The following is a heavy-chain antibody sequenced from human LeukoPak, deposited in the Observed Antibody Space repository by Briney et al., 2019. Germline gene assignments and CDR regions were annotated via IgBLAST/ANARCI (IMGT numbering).Heavy chain of an antibody. CDR3: ARAPGGCGGTCPFDY. D-gene: IGHD2-15*01. J-gene: IGHJ4*02. Sequence: SETLSLTCTVSGGSMSGSFWSWIRQPAGKGLEWIGRIYSSGRTNYNPSLKSRVTMSLDTSKSQFSLELTSVTAADRAVYYCARAPGGCGGTCPFDYWGQGTLVTVAS. V-gene: IGHV4-4*07. CDR1: GGSMSGSF. CDR2: IYSSGRT.